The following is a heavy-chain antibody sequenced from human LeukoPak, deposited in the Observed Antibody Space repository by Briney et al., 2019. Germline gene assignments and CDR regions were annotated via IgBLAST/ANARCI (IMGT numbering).Heavy chain of an antibody. CDR2: IYHSGST. J-gene: IGHJ6*03. CDR3: ARHPSSSSSLYYYYMDV. CDR1: GGSISSSSYY. V-gene: IGHV4-39*01. Sequence: SETLSLTCTVSGGSISSSSYYWGWIRQPPGKGLEWIVSIYHSGSTYYNPSLKSRVTISVDTSKNQFSLKLSSVTAADTAVYYCARHPSSSSSLYYYYMDVWGKGTTVTVSS. D-gene: IGHD6-6*01.